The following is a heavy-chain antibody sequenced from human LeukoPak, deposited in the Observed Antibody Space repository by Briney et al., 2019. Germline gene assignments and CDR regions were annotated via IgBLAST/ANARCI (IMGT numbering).Heavy chain of an antibody. D-gene: IGHD3-22*01. CDR3: ARGDYDSSGYAFDI. CDR2: INIGNGNT. CDR1: GYTFTSYA. J-gene: IGHJ3*02. Sequence: ASVKVSCKASGYTFTSYAIHWVRQAPGQRLEWMGWINIGNGNTKYSQEFQGRVTITRDTSASTAYMELSSLRSEDMAVYYCARGDYDSSGYAFDIWGQGTMVTVSS. V-gene: IGHV1-3*03.